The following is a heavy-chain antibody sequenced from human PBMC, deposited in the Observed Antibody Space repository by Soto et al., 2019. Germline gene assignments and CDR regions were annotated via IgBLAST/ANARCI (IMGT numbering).Heavy chain of an antibody. CDR2: ISGHNGNP. J-gene: IGHJ4*02. D-gene: IGHD3-16*01. CDR1: GYTFTTYG. Sequence: QVQLVQSGAEVKKPGASVKVSCKASGYTFTTYGISWVRQAPGQGVEWMGWISGHNGNPKYAQKLQGRVTMPTDASTSTAHMELRSLRSDDTAVYYCARVPIIGGVITHEKGFDYWGQGTLVSVSS. CDR3: ARVPIIGGVITHEKGFDY. V-gene: IGHV1-18*01.